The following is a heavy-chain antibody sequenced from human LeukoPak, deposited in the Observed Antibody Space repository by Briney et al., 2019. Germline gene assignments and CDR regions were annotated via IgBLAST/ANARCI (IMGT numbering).Heavy chain of an antibody. J-gene: IGHJ1*01. CDR1: GGSISSYY. CDR2: IYYSGRT. V-gene: IGHV4-59*01. Sequence: SETLSLTCTVSGGSISSYYWSWLRQPPGKGLEWLGYIYYSGRTNYNPSLKSRVTISVDTSKNQFSLKLSSVTAADTAVYYCACITIFGMVAFQHWGQGTLVTVSS. CDR3: ACITIFGMVAFQH. D-gene: IGHD3-3*01.